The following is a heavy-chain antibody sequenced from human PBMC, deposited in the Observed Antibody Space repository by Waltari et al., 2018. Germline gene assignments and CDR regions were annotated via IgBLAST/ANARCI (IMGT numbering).Heavy chain of an antibody. CDR2: INAGNGNT. D-gene: IGHD3-22*01. CDR1: GYTFTSYA. CDR3: ARWVVSVKGTLYP. J-gene: IGHJ5*02. Sequence: QVQLVQSGAEVKKPGASVKVSCKASGYTFTSYAMHWVRQAPGQRLEWMGWINAGNGNTKYSQKFQGRVTITRDTSASTAYMELSSLRSEDTAVYYCARWVVSVKGTLYPWGQGTLVTVSS. V-gene: IGHV1-3*01.